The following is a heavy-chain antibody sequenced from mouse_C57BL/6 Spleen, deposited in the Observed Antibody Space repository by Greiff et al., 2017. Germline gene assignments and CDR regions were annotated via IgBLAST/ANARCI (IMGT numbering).Heavy chain of an antibody. CDR3: TRGLLRNY. CDR2: IDPETGGT. J-gene: IGHJ2*01. V-gene: IGHV1-15*01. Sequence: VKLMESGAELVRPGASVTLSCKASGYTFTDYEMHWVKQTPVHGLEWIGAIDPETGGTAYNQKFKGKAILTADKSSSTAYMELRSLTSEDSAVYYCTRGLLRNYWGQGTTLTVSS. CDR1: GYTFTDYE. D-gene: IGHD1-1*01.